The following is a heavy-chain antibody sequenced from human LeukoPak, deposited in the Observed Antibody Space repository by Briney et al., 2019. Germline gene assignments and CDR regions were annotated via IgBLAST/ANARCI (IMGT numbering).Heavy chain of an antibody. J-gene: IGHJ4*02. Sequence: GASVKVSCKASGYTFASYGISWVRQAPGQGLEWMGWISAYDGNTDYAQKFQGRVTITADESTSTAYMELSSLRSEDTAVYYCATKRGYSYGSPHWGQGTLVTVSS. CDR2: ISAYDGNT. D-gene: IGHD5-18*01. CDR3: ATKRGYSYGSPH. CDR1: GYTFASYG. V-gene: IGHV1-18*01.